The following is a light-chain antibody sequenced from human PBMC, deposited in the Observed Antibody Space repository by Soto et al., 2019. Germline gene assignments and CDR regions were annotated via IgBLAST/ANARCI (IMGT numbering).Light chain of an antibody. CDR1: QSVSNN. CDR3: QQYNDWPPFT. V-gene: IGKV3-15*01. CDR2: GAS. Sequence: IVMTHSPATFSVSPGEIATLSFRASQSVSNNLAWYQQRPGQAPSLLIYGASTRATGIPARFSGSGSGTEFTLTIFNLQSEDFAVYYCQQYNDWPPFTFGPGTKVDIK. J-gene: IGKJ3*01.